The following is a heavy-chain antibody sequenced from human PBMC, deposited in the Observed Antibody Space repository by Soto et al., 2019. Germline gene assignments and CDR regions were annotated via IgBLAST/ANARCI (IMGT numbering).Heavy chain of an antibody. Sequence: SETLSLTCTVSGGSISSYYWSWIRQPPGKGLEWIGYIYYSGSTNYNPSLKSRVTISVDTSKNQFSLKLSSVTAADTAVYYCARGVAQAVFDYWGQGTLVTVSS. V-gene: IGHV4-59*01. CDR1: GGSISSYY. J-gene: IGHJ4*02. CDR3: ARGVAQAVFDY. D-gene: IGHD3-16*01. CDR2: IYYSGST.